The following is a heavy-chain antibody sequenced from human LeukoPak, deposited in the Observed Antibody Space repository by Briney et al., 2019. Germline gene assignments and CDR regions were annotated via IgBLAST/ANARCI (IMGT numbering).Heavy chain of an antibody. Sequence: TLSLTRTVSGGSISTYYWSWIRQPPGKGLEWIGYIYYRGSTSYNPSLKSRVTILVDTSKNQFSLNLNSMTAADTAVYYCAKGGYTTGGYWYLDLWGRGTLATVSS. D-gene: IGHD4-17*01. J-gene: IGHJ2*01. CDR1: GGSISTYY. CDR3: AKGGYTTGGYWYLDL. V-gene: IGHV4-59*01. CDR2: IYYRGST.